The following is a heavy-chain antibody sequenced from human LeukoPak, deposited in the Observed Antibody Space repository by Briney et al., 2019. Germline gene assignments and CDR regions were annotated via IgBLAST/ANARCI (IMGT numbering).Heavy chain of an antibody. J-gene: IGHJ4*02. CDR1: GYTFTRYY. CDR2: INPNSGGT. V-gene: IGHV1-2*02. CDR3: ARGLWFGEFPVYFDY. D-gene: IGHD3-10*01. Sequence: GASVKVSCKASGYTFTRYYMHWVRQAPAQGLEGRRWINPNSGGTNYARKFQGRVTMTRDTSISTAYMELSRLRSDDTAVYYCARGLWFGEFPVYFDYWGQGTLVTVSS.